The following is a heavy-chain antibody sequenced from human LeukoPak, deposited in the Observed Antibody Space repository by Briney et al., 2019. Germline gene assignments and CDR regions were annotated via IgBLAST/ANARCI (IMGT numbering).Heavy chain of an antibody. J-gene: IGHJ6*03. D-gene: IGHD6-13*01. CDR1: GFTFSDYY. Sequence: LRLSCAASGFTFSDYYMSWIRQAPGKGLEWIGEINHSGSTNYNPSLKSRVTISVDTSKNQFSLKLSSVTAADTAVYYCARRRTRGAAAGNYYYYYYDMDVWGKGTTVTVSS. CDR3: ARRRTRGAAAGNYYYYYYDMDV. V-gene: IGHV4-34*01. CDR2: INHSGST.